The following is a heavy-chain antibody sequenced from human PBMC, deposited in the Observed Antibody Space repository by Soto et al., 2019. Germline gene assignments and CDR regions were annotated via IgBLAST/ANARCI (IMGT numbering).Heavy chain of an antibody. CDR2: IYYSGST. CDR1: GGSISSYY. CDR3: ARDLGPNYDILTGYFDY. D-gene: IGHD3-9*01. V-gene: IGHV4-59*01. J-gene: IGHJ4*02. Sequence: QVQLQESGPGLVKPSETLSLTCTVSGGSISSYYWSWIRQPPGKGLEWIGYIYYSGSTNYNPSLKSRVTISVDTSKNPFSLKLSSVTAADTAVYYCARDLGPNYDILTGYFDYWGQGTLVTVSS.